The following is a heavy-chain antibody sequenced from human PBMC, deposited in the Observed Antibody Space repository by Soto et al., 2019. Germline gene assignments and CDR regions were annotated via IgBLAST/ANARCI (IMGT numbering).Heavy chain of an antibody. CDR2: IDPSDSYI. Sequence: GESLKISCKGSGYNFTSYWVYWVRQMPGKGLEWMGRIDPSDSYINYSPSFQGHVTFSADKSISTAYLQWSSLKASDTAMNFCARRGYCSSTSCYEMRYYGMDVWGQGTTVTVSS. J-gene: IGHJ6*02. D-gene: IGHD2-2*01. CDR3: ARRGYCSSTSCYEMRYYGMDV. V-gene: IGHV5-10-1*01. CDR1: GYNFTSYW.